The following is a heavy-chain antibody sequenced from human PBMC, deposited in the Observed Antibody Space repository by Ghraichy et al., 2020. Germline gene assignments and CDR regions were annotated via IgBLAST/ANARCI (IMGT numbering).Heavy chain of an antibody. Sequence: SETLSLTCTVSGGSISSSSYYWGWIRQPPGKGLEWIGSIYYSGSTYYNPSLKSRVTISVDTSTNQFSLKLSSVTAADTAVYYCADYCSSTSCSGALAYWGQGTFVTVSS. V-gene: IGHV4-39*07. CDR3: ADYCSSTSCSGALAY. D-gene: IGHD2-2*01. CDR2: IYYSGST. J-gene: IGHJ4*02. CDR1: GGSISSSSYY.